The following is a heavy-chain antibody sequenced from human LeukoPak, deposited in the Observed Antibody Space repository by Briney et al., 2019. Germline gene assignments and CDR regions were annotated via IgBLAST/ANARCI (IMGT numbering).Heavy chain of an antibody. CDR1: GLTFSTYS. CDR2: ISANGSTT. D-gene: IGHD3-3*01. V-gene: IGHV3-23*01. CDR3: AKPHYDFWSGYYGYYGMDV. J-gene: IGHJ6*02. Sequence: GGSLRLSCTASGLTFSTYSLSWVRQTPAKGLEWLSVISANGSTTYYADSVRRRLTISRDNSKNTLYLQMNSLRVEDTAVYYCAKPHYDFWSGYYGYYGMDVWGQGTTVTVSS.